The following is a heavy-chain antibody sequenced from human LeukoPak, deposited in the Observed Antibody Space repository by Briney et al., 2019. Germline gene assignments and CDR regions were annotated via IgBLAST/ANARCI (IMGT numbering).Heavy chain of an antibody. V-gene: IGHV3-7*01. D-gene: IGHD2/OR15-2a*01. CDR1: GFTFNNYW. Sequence: GGSLRLSCAASGFTFNNYWMSWVRQAPEKGLEWVANIKQDGSEKYYVDSVKGRFTISRDNAKDSLYLQMNSLRAEDTAVYYCARLHSTWFDPWGQGTLVTVSS. J-gene: IGHJ5*02. CDR3: ARLHSTWFDP. CDR2: IKQDGSEK.